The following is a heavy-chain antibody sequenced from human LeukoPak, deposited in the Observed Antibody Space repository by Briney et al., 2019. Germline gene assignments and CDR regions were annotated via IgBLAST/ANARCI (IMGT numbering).Heavy chain of an antibody. J-gene: IGHJ5*02. D-gene: IGHD3-3*01. CDR3: ARGVRFLEWLSINWFDP. V-gene: IGHV4-34*01. Sequence: SETLSLTCAVYGGSFSGYYWSWIRQPPGKGLEWIGEINHSGSTNYNPSLKSRVTISVDTSKNQFSLKLSSVTAADTAVYYCARGVRFLEWLSINWFDPWGQGTLVTVSS. CDR2: INHSGST. CDR1: GGSFSGYY.